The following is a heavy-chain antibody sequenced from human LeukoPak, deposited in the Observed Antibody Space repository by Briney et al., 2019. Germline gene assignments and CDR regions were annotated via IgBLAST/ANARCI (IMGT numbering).Heavy chain of an antibody. Sequence: ASVKVSCKASGYTFTDYYLHWVRQAPGQGLEWMGWIHPNSGGTNYAQKFQGRVAMTRDTSISTAYMDLSSLRSDDTAVYYCARRAAVPGWGQGTLVTVSS. D-gene: IGHD6-19*01. CDR3: ARRAAVPG. CDR2: IHPNSGGT. CDR1: GYTFTDYY. V-gene: IGHV1-2*02. J-gene: IGHJ1*01.